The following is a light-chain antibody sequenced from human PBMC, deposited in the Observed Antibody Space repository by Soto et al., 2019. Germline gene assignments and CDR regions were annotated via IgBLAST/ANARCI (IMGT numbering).Light chain of an antibody. CDR2: KAS. Sequence: DIQMTQSPSTLSASVGDRVTITCRASQSISSWLAWYQQKPGKAPKLLIYKASSLESGVPSRFSGSGSGTEFTLTISSLQPDDLATYYCQQYNSFPTSGQGTKGEIK. CDR3: QQYNSFPT. CDR1: QSISSW. J-gene: IGKJ1*01. V-gene: IGKV1-5*03.